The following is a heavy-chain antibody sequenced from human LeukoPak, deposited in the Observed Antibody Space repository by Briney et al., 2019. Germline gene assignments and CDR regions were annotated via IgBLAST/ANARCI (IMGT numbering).Heavy chain of an antibody. CDR2: IYSGGST. J-gene: IGHJ4*02. D-gene: IGHD3-10*01. V-gene: IGHV3-53*04. CDR1: GFTFSSYS. Sequence: GGSLRLSCAASGFTFSSYSMNWVRQAPGKGLEWVSVIYSGGSTYYADSVKGRFTISRHNSKNTLYLQMNSLRAEDTAVYYCAREGTELWFGELFDWGQGTLVTVSS. CDR3: AREGTELWFGELFD.